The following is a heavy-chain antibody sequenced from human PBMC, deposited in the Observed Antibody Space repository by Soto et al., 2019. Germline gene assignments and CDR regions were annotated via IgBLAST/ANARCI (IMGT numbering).Heavy chain of an antibody. CDR3: ARDARHSGITIFGVVMPDDAFDI. D-gene: IGHD3-3*01. J-gene: IGHJ3*02. CDR1: GYTFTSYD. Sequence: ASVKGSCKASGYTFTSYDINWVRQATGQGLEWMGWMNPNNGNTNYAQKFQGRVTMTTDTSTSTAYMELRSLRSDDTAVYYCARDARHSGITIFGVVMPDDAFDIWGQGTMVTVSS. CDR2: MNPNNGNT. V-gene: IGHV1-18*01.